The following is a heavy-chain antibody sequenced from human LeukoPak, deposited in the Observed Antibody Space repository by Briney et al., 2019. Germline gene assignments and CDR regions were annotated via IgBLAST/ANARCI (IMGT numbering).Heavy chain of an antibody. V-gene: IGHV3-21*01. D-gene: IGHD6-19*01. Sequence: GGSLRLSCAASGFTFSSYSMNWVRHAPGKGLEWVSSISSSSSYIYYADSVKGRFTISRDNAKNSLYLQMNSLRAEDTAVYYCARSFHSSGPGLHDYWGQGTLVTVSS. CDR3: ARSFHSSGPGLHDY. J-gene: IGHJ4*02. CDR2: ISSSSSYI. CDR1: GFTFSSYS.